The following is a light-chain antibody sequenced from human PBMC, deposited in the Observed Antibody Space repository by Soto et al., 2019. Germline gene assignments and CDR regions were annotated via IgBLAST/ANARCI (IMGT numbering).Light chain of an antibody. CDR2: KAS. Sequence: DIQMTQSPSTLSASVGGRVTITFRASQSISSWLAWYQQKPGKAPKLLIYKASSLESGVPSRFSGSGSGTEFTLTISSLQPDDFATYYCQQYNSYWTFGQGTKVDIK. J-gene: IGKJ1*01. CDR3: QQYNSYWT. CDR1: QSISSW. V-gene: IGKV1-5*03.